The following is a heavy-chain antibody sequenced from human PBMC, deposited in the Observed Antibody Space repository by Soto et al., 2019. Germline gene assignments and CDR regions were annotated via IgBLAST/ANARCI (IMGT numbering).Heavy chain of an antibody. CDR3: AREGGAPYYYYGMDV. D-gene: IGHD3-10*01. CDR1: GYTFTRSG. J-gene: IGHJ6*02. CDR2: ISSYNGDT. Sequence: ASVKVSCKASGYTFTRSGISWVRQAPGQGPEWMGWISSYNGDTNYAQTFQGRVTMTTDTSTSTAYMELRSLRSDDTAVYYCAREGGAPYYYYGMDVWGQGTQVTVSS. V-gene: IGHV1-18*01.